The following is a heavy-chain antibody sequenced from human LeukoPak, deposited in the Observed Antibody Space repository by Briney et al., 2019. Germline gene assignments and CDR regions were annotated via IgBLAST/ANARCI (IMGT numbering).Heavy chain of an antibody. J-gene: IGHJ6*02. D-gene: IGHD1-26*01. V-gene: IGHV3-7*01. CDR3: ARDSKSGSYGDYYYYGMDA. CDR2: IKQDGSEK. CDR1: GFTFSSYW. Sequence: PGGSPRLSCAASGFTFSSYWMSWVRQAPGKGLEWVANIKQDGSEKYYVDSVKGRFTISRDNAKNSLYLQMNSLRAEDTAVYYCARDSKSGSYGDYYYYGMDAWGQGTTVTVSS.